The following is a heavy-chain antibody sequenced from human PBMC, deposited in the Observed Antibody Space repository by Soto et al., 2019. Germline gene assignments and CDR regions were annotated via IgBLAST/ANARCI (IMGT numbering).Heavy chain of an antibody. Sequence: SETLSLTCAVSGGSISSSNWWSWVRQPPGKGLEWIGEIYHSGSTNYNPSLKSRVTISVDKSKNQFSLKLSSVTAADTAVYYCARTRYTVTTDYYGMDVWGQGTTVTVS. D-gene: IGHD4-17*01. J-gene: IGHJ6*02. V-gene: IGHV4-4*02. CDR1: GGSISSSNW. CDR3: ARTRYTVTTDYYGMDV. CDR2: IYHSGST.